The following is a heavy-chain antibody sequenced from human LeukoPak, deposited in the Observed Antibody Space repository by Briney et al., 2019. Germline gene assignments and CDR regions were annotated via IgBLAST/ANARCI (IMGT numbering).Heavy chain of an antibody. J-gene: IGHJ5*02. Sequence: SETLSLTCAVYGESFSGYYWSWIRQPPGKGLEWIAEINDSGSTNYNPSLRSRVTISVDTSKNQFSLKLSSVTAADTAVYYCARHGYYYDFWSGYYFDPWGQGTLVTVSS. D-gene: IGHD3-3*01. V-gene: IGHV4-34*01. CDR1: GESFSGYY. CDR2: INDSGST. CDR3: ARHGYYYDFWSGYYFDP.